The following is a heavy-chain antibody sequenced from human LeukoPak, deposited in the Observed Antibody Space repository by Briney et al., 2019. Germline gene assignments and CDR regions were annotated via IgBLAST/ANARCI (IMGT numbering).Heavy chain of an antibody. V-gene: IGHV1-18*01. J-gene: IGHJ4*02. CDR2: ISAYNGNT. Sequence: ASVKVSCKASGYTFTSYGISWVRQAPGQGLEWMGWISAYNGNTNYAQKLQGRVTMTTDTSTSTAYMELRSLRSDDTAVYYCARGRYCSSTSCYTRHTDYWGQGTLVTVSS. CDR1: GYTFTSYG. D-gene: IGHD2-2*02. CDR3: ARGRYCSSTSCYTRHTDY.